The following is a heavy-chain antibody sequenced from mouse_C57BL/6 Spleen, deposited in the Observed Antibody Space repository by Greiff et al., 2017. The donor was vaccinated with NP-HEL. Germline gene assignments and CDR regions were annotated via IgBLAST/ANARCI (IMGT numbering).Heavy chain of an antibody. Sequence: EVKLMESGEGLVKPGGSLKLSCAASGFTFSSYAMSWVRQTPEKRLEWVAYISSGGDYIYYADTVKGRFTISRDNARNTLYLQMSSLKSEDTAMYYCTRLRGYDPWLAYWGQGTLVTVSA. D-gene: IGHD2-2*01. CDR1: GFTFSSYA. CDR3: TRLRGYDPWLAY. CDR2: ISSGGDYI. J-gene: IGHJ3*01. V-gene: IGHV5-9-1*02.